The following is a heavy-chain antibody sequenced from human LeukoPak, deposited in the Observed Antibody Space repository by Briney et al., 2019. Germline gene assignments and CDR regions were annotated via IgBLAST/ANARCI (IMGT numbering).Heavy chain of an antibody. CDR2: IYPGDSDT. Sequence: GASLKISCQGSGYSFINYWIVWVRQMPGKGLEWMGIIYPGDSDTRYSPSFQGQVTISADRSVNTAYLQWSSLKASDTAMYYCARLLRSQLLPLLLYWGQGTLVTVSS. CDR3: ARLLRSQLLPLLLY. CDR1: GYSFINYW. V-gene: IGHV5-51*01. J-gene: IGHJ4*02. D-gene: IGHD1-1*01.